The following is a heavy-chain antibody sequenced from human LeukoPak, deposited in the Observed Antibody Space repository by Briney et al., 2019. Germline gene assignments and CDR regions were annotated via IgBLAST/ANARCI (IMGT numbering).Heavy chain of an antibody. CDR1: GFTFSSYG. J-gene: IGHJ4*02. D-gene: IGHD6-19*01. Sequence: GGSLRLSCAASGFTFSSYGMHWVRQAPGKGLEWVAVISYDGSNKYYADSVKGRFTISRDNAKNSLYLQMNSLRAEDTAVYYCARDVKQWLAYYFDYWGQGTLVTVSS. CDR2: ISYDGSNK. CDR3: ARDVKQWLAYYFDY. V-gene: IGHV3-30*03.